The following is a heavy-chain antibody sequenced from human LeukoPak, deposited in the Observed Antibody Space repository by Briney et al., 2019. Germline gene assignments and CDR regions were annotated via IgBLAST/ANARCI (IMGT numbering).Heavy chain of an antibody. J-gene: IGHJ6*03. CDR2: IYHSGST. V-gene: IGHV4-38-2*02. CDR1: GYSISSGYY. Sequence: PSETLSLTCTVSGYSISSGYYWGWIRQPPGKGLEWIGSIYHSGSTYYNPSLKSRVTISVDTSKNQFSLKLSSVTAADTAVYYCAREGLRFLEWLREYYTDVWGKGTTVTVSS. D-gene: IGHD3-3*01. CDR3: AREGLRFLEWLREYYTDV.